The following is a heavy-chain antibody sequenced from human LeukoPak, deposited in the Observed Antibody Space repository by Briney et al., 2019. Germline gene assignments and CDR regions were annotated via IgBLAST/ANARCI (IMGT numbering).Heavy chain of an antibody. V-gene: IGHV4-4*02. J-gene: IGHJ4*02. CDR3: ARKDPGYSGYSDFDY. CDR2: IYHSGST. Sequence: SETLSLTCAVSGDSISNGHWWSWVRQPPGKGLEWIGEIYHSGSTNYDPSLKSRVTISVDKSKNQFSLKLSSVTAADTAVYYCARKDPGYSGYSDFDYWGQGTLVTVSS. D-gene: IGHD5-12*01. CDR1: GDSISNGHW.